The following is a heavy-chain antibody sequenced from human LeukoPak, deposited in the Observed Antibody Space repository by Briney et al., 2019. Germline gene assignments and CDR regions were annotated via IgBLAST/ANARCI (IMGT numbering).Heavy chain of an antibody. D-gene: IGHD3-9*01. CDR1: GFTFSSSA. Sequence: GGSLRLSCAASGFTFSSSAMSWVRQAPGKGLEWVAVTSYDGSNKYYAESVKGRFTISRDNAKNTLYLQMNSLRAEDTAVYYCAKWGPYDILTGRINWGQGTLVTVSS. J-gene: IGHJ4*02. V-gene: IGHV3-30*18. CDR3: AKWGPYDILTGRIN. CDR2: TSYDGSNK.